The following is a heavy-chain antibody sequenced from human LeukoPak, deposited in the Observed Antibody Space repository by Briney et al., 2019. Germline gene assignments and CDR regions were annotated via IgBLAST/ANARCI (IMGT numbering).Heavy chain of an antibody. V-gene: IGHV3-21*01. D-gene: IGHD3-3*01. J-gene: IGHJ6*04. CDR3: ARSLRFLEWTPVQDV. CDR2: ISSSSSYI. CDR1: GFTFSSYS. Sequence: GGSLRLSCAASGFTFSSYSMNWVRQDPGKGLEWVSSISSSSSYIYYADSVKGRFTISRDNAKNSLYLQMNSLRAEDTAVYYCARSLRFLEWTPVQDVWGKGTTVTVSS.